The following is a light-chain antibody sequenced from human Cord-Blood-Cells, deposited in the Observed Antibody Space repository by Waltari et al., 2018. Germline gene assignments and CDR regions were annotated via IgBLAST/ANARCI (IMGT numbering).Light chain of an antibody. Sequence: EIVLTQSPGTLSLSPGERATLSCRASQGVSSSYLAWYPQKPGQAPRLLIHGASSRSTGIPDRFSGSGSGTDFTLTISRLEPEDFAVYYCQQYGSSPWTFGQGTKVEIK. CDR3: QQYGSSPWT. CDR2: GAS. V-gene: IGKV3-20*01. J-gene: IGKJ1*01. CDR1: QGVSSSY.